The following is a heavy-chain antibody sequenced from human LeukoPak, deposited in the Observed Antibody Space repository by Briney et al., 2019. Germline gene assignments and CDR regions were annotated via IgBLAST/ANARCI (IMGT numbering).Heavy chain of an antibody. D-gene: IGHD4-17*01. CDR2: ISYDGSNK. CDR1: GFTFNRYG. V-gene: IGHV3-30*18. Sequence: PGRSLRLSCAASGFTFNRYGMHWVRQAPGKGPEWVAVISYDGSNKFYADSVKGRFTISRDNSKNTLYLQLNSLRAEDTAVYYCAKDSIDFGDYRGAFDIWGQGTMVTVSS. CDR3: AKDSIDFGDYRGAFDI. J-gene: IGHJ3*02.